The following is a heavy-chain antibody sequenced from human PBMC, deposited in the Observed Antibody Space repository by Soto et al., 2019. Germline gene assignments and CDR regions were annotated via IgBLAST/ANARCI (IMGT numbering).Heavy chain of an antibody. J-gene: IGHJ4*02. CDR2: ISSSSSYT. D-gene: IGHD3-10*01. Sequence: QVQLVESGGGLVKPGGSLRLSCAASGFTFSDYYMSWIRQAPGKGLEWVSYISSSSSYTNYADSVKGRFTISRDNAKNXPYLQMNSLRAEDTAVYYCARAASGSGSYYAAYFDYWGQGTLVTVSS. V-gene: IGHV3-11*05. CDR1: GFTFSDYY. CDR3: ARAASGSGSYYAAYFDY.